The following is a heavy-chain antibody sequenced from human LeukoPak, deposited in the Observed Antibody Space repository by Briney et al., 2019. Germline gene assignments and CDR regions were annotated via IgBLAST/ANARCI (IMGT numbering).Heavy chain of an antibody. D-gene: IGHD2-15*01. J-gene: IGHJ4*02. V-gene: IGHV4-39*01. CDR1: GGSISSSSYY. CDR2: IYYSGST. CDR3: ARKDCSGGSCYPAAFDY. Sequence: PSETLSLTCTVSGGSISSSSYYWGWIRQPPGKGLEWIGSIYYSGSTYYNPSLKSRVTISVDTSKNQFSLKLSSVTAADTAVYYCARKDCSGGSCYPAAFDYWGQGTLVTVSS.